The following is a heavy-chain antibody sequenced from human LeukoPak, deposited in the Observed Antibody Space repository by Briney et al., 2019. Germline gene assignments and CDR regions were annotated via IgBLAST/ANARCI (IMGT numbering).Heavy chain of an antibody. CDR2: INSDGSST. D-gene: IGHD3-10*01. CDR1: GFTFSSYW. V-gene: IGHV3-74*01. CDR3: ASFRGVITKNLPPDY. Sequence: GGSLRLSCAASGFTFSSYWMHWVRQAPGKGLVWVSRINSDGSSTSYADSVKGRFTISRDNSKNTLYLQMNSLRAEDTAVYYCASFRGVITKNLPPDYWGQGTLVTVSS. J-gene: IGHJ4*02.